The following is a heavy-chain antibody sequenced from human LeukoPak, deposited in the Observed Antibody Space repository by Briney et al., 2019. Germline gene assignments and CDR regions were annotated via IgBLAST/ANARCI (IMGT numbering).Heavy chain of an antibody. Sequence: GGSLRLSCAASGFTFTSFGMQWVRQTPGKGLEWVAFIRNDGDVIYYADSVKGRFTISRDNSKSTVSLQLNSLRVEDTAVYYCALTTVTRGSWDYWGQGTLVTVSS. CDR2: IRNDGDVI. J-gene: IGHJ4*02. D-gene: IGHD4-17*01. V-gene: IGHV3-30*02. CDR3: ALTTVTRGSWDY. CDR1: GFTFTSFG.